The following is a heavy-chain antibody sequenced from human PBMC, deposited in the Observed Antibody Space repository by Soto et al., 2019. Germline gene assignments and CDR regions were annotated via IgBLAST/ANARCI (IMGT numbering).Heavy chain of an antibody. J-gene: IGHJ4*02. CDR3: ARGFQYWLPTFD. CDR1: GASVVNGNW. CDR2: VSLAGRN. D-gene: IGHD3-10*01. V-gene: IGHV4-4*02. Sequence: QVQLQESGPGLVRPSGTLSLTCSVSGASVVNGNWWSWVRQSPGKGLEWIGEVSLAGRNHYTPSLQSRVTISLDESTNQFSLSLTSVTVADAAIYYCARGFQYWLPTFDWGRGTVVTVS.